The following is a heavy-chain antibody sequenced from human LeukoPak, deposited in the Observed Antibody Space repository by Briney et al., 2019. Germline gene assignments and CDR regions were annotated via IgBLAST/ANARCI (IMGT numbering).Heavy chain of an antibody. D-gene: IGHD3-3*01. CDR2: IKSKSDGGTT. Sequence: PGGPLRLSCAVSGFSFSYAWMRWVRQAPGKGLEWVGRIKSKSDGGTTDCAAPVKGRFTTSRDDSKNTLYLQMNSLKTEDTGVYYCTTSTYYDFWNGYQTFDYWGQGTLVTVSS. V-gene: IGHV3-15*01. J-gene: IGHJ4*02. CDR1: GFSFSYAW. CDR3: TTSTYYDFWNGYQTFDY.